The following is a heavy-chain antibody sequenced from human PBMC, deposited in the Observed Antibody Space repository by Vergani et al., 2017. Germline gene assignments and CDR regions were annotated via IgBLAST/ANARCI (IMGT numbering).Heavy chain of an antibody. CDR1: GFTFSSYS. CDR2: ISSSSSYI. Sequence: EVQLVESGGGLVKPGGSLRLSCAASGFTFSSYSMNWVRQAPGKGLEWVSSISSSSSYIYYADSVKGRFTISRDNAKNSLYLQMNSLRAEDTAVYYCARDSRPFYGDPRLFDYWGQGTLVTVSS. V-gene: IGHV3-21*04. D-gene: IGHD4-17*01. J-gene: IGHJ4*02. CDR3: ARDSRPFYGDPRLFDY.